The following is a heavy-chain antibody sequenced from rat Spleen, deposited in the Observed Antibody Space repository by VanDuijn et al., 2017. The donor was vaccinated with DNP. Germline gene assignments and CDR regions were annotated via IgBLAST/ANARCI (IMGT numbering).Heavy chain of an antibody. CDR3: ARSGHGWYFDF. Sequence: EVQLQESGSGLVKPSQSLSLTCSVTGYSITSNYWGWIRKFPGNKMEYIGHISYSGSTSHNPSLKSRISISRDTSRNQFFLQLNSAATEDTATYYCARSGHGWYFDFWGPGTMVTVSS. CDR2: ISYSGST. V-gene: IGHV3-1*01. J-gene: IGHJ1*01. CDR1: GYSITSNY. D-gene: IGHD1-7*01.